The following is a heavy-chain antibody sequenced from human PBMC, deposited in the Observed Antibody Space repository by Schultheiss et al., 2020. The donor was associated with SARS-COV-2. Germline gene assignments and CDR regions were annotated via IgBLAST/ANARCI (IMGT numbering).Heavy chain of an antibody. CDR2: IYYSGST. Sequence: SETLSLTCTVSGGSISSSSYYWGWIRQHPGKGLEWIGYIYYSGSTYYNPSLKSRVTISVDTSKNQFSLKLSSVTAADTAVYYCARLEWLGPFDYWGQGTLVTVSS. J-gene: IGHJ4*02. D-gene: IGHD6-19*01. CDR3: ARLEWLGPFDY. CDR1: GGSISSSSYY. V-gene: IGHV4-39*07.